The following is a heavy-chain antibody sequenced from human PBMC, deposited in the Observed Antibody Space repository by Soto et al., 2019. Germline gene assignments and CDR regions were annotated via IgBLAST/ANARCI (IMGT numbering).Heavy chain of an antibody. Sequence: SETLSLTCTVSGGSISSYYWSWIRQPPGKGLEWIGYFYYGENSNYIPSLKSRVTMSLDTSKSQFSLELSSVTAADTAIYYCARHPRVGPSGNYFFDYWSQGTLVTVSS. D-gene: IGHD4-4*01. J-gene: IGHJ4*02. CDR1: GGSISSYY. V-gene: IGHV4-59*08. CDR2: FYYGENS. CDR3: ARHPRVGPSGNYFFDY.